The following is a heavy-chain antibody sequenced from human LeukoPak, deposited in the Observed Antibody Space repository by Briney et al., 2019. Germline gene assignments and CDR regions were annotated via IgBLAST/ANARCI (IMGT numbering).Heavy chain of an antibody. CDR1: ALTFSDFT. V-gene: IGHV3-23*01. D-gene: IGHD2-15*01. J-gene: IGHJ4*02. CDR2: IRGGGAHT. CDR3: ARARCGNCSEQGLFDY. Sequence: GRSLKPSCAAAALTFSDFTTSWDRHAPGEGLGWVSAIRGGGAHTYYADSVKGRFTISRDNSENALYLQMNSLRAEDTAVYYCARARCGNCSEQGLFDYWGQGTLVTVSS.